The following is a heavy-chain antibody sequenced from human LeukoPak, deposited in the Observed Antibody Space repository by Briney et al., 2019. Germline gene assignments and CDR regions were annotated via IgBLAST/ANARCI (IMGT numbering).Heavy chain of an antibody. V-gene: IGHV3-7*01. J-gene: IGHJ4*02. D-gene: IGHD6-13*01. Sequence: GGSLRLSCAASGFTFSSYWMSWVRQAPGKGLEWVANIKQDGSEKYYVDSVKGRFTISRDNAKNSLYLQMNSLRAEDTAVYYCAKDVDSSSWYYFDYWGQGTLVTVSS. CDR3: AKDVDSSSWYYFDY. CDR1: GFTFSSYW. CDR2: IKQDGSEK.